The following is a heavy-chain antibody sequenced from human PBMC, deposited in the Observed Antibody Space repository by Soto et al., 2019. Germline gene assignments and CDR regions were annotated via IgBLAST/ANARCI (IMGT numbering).Heavy chain of an antibody. CDR3: ARDSRRLPYGAFDI. CDR2: ISYDGSNK. Sequence: GGSLRLSCAASGFTFSSYAMHWVRQAPGKGLEWVAVISYDGSNKYYADSVKGRFTISRDNSKNTLYLQMNSLRAEDTAVYYCARDSRRLPYGAFDIWGQGTMVTVSS. J-gene: IGHJ3*02. D-gene: IGHD5-12*01. CDR1: GFTFSSYA. V-gene: IGHV3-30-3*01.